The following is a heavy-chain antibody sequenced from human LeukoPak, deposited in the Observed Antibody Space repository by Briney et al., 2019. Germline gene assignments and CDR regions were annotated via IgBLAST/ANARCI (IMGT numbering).Heavy chain of an antibody. CDR2: IYASGST. V-gene: IGHV4-4*07. CDR1: GGSISSYY. J-gene: IGHJ6*03. Sequence: SETLSLTCTVSGGSISSYYWSWIRQPAGKGLEWIGRIYASGSTNYNPSLKSRVTMSVDTSKNQFSLKLSSVTATDTAVYYCARDLGYCGGDCSLYYMDVWGKGTTVTVSS. D-gene: IGHD2-21*01. CDR3: ARDLGYCGGDCSLYYMDV.